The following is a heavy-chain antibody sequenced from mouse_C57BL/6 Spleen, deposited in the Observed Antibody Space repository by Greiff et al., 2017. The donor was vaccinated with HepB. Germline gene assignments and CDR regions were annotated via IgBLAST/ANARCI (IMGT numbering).Heavy chain of an antibody. CDR2: IYPGDGDT. V-gene: IGHV1-80*01. CDR3: ASITTVVRYFDV. J-gene: IGHJ1*03. D-gene: IGHD1-1*01. Sequence: LVESGAELVKPGASVKISCKASGYAFSSYWMNWVKQRPGKGLEWIGQIYPGDGDTNYNGKFKGKATLTADKSSSTAYMQLSSLTSEDSAVYFCASITTVVRYFDVWGTGTTVTVSS. CDR1: GYAFSSYW.